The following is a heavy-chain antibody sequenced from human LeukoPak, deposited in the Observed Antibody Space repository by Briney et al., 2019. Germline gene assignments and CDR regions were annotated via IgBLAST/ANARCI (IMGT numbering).Heavy chain of an antibody. CDR2: IISSSSTI. CDR1: GFNFNTYS. CDR3: ARDRVGGRYYYGMDV. D-gene: IGHD3-16*01. J-gene: IGHJ6*02. V-gene: IGHV3-48*04. Sequence: GGSLRLSCVASGFNFNTYSMNWVRQAPGKGLEWISYIISSSSTIYYADSVKGRFTISRDNAKNSLYLQMNSLRADNTAVYYCARDRVGGRYYYGMDVWGLGTTVTVSS.